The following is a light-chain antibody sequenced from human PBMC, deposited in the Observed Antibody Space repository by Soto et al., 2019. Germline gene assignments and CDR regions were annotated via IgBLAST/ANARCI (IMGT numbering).Light chain of an antibody. CDR1: QDISNY. V-gene: IGKV1-39*01. CDR2: DAS. Sequence: EIQMTQYQSSLSASVGDRVTITCQASQDISNYLNWYQQKPGKAPKLLIYDASNLQSGVPSRFSGSGSGTDFTLTISSLQPEDFATYYCQQSYSTPWTFGQGTNVDTK. J-gene: IGKJ1*01. CDR3: QQSYSTPWT.